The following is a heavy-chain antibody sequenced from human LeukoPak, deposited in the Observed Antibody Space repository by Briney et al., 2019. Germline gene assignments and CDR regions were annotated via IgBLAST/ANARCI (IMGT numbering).Heavy chain of an antibody. V-gene: IGHV4-38-2*02. J-gene: IGHJ4*02. Sequence: TSETLSLTCTVSGYSISSGYYWGWIRQPPGKGLEWIGNIYHSGSTYYNPSLKSRVTISVNTSKNQFSLKLSSVTAADTAVYYCARDISMIRGVVYWGQGTLVTVSS. CDR3: ARDISMIRGVVY. CDR2: IYHSGST. D-gene: IGHD3-10*01. CDR1: GYSISSGYY.